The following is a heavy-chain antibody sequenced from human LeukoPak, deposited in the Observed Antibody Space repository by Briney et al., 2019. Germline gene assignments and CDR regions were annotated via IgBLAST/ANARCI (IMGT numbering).Heavy chain of an antibody. V-gene: IGHV4-38-2*02. CDR1: GYSISSAYY. Sequence: NPSETLSLTCTVSGYSISSAYYGGWIRQPPGRGLEWIGNIYHSGSTYYNPSLKGRVSISVDTSKNQFSLKLSSVTAADTAVYYCARSIYRVGPFDYWGQGTLVTVFS. J-gene: IGHJ4*02. CDR2: IYHSGST. CDR3: ARSIYRVGPFDY. D-gene: IGHD5-18*01.